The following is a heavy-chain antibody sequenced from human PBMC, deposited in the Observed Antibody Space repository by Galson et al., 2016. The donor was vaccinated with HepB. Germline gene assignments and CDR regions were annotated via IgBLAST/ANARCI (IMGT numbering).Heavy chain of an antibody. D-gene: IGHD1-26*01. CDR3: ARSGSYQLLDS. Sequence: SLRLSCAASGFTFSDHYMDWVRQAPGKGLEWVGRIRKKVNSYTTEYAASVKGRFTISRDDSKNTMYLQMNSLQTEDTALYYSARSGSYQLLDSWGHGTLVTVSS. V-gene: IGHV3-72*01. CDR1: GFTFSDHY. J-gene: IGHJ5*01. CDR2: IRKKVNSYTT.